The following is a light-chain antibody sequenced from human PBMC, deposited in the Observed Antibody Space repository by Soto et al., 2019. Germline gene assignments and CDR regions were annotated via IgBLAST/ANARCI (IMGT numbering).Light chain of an antibody. V-gene: IGLV2-14*01. CDR2: DVT. CDR1: STDVGGYKY. CDR3: LSYTSSDTYV. Sequence: ALTQPASVSGSPGQSITISCTGTSTDVGGYKYVSWYQQHPGKAPKLMIYDVTSRPSGISNRFSGSKSGNTAFLIISGLQAEDEADYYRLSYTSSDTYVFGTGTKITIL. J-gene: IGLJ1*01.